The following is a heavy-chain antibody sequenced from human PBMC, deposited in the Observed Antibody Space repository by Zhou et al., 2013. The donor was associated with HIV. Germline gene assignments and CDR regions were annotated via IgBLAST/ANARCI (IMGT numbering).Heavy chain of an antibody. CDR1: GGTFSSYA. V-gene: IGHV1-69*05. D-gene: IGHD3-10*01. Sequence: QVQLVQSGAEVKKPGSSVKVSCKASGGTFSSYAISWVRQAPGQGLEWMGGIIPIFGTANYAQKFQGRVTITTDESTSTAYMELSSLRSEDTAVYYCARGQYPAGPAAFDIWGQGTMVTVSS. CDR2: IIPIFGTA. J-gene: IGHJ3*02. CDR3: ARGQYPAGPAAFDI.